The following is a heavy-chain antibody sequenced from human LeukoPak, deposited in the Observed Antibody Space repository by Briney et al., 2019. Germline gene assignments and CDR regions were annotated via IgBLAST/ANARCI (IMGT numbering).Heavy chain of an antibody. D-gene: IGHD4-11*01. CDR3: ARDMYSNYASSAFDP. Sequence: PSETLSLTCTVSGGSISNYYWNWIRQPPGKGLEWIGYIYYSGSTNYNPSLKSRVTLSVDTSKNQFSLKLSSVTAADTALYYCARDMYSNYASSAFDPWGQGALVTVSS. CDR1: GGSISNYY. CDR2: IYYSGST. V-gene: IGHV4-59*01. J-gene: IGHJ5*02.